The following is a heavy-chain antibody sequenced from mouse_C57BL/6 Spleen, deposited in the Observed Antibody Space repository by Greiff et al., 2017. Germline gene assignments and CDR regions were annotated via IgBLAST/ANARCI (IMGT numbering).Heavy chain of an antibody. V-gene: IGHV1-15*01. CDR2: IDPETGGT. D-gene: IGHD2-1*01. J-gene: IGHJ3*01. CDR1: GYTFTDYE. CDR3: TRKGNGRHGAWFAY. Sequence: VQLVESGAELVRPGASVTLSCKASGYTFTDYEMHWVKQTPVHGLEWIGAIDPETGGTAYNQKFKGKAILTADKSSSTAYMELRSLTSEDSAVYYCTRKGNGRHGAWFAYWGQGTLVTVSA.